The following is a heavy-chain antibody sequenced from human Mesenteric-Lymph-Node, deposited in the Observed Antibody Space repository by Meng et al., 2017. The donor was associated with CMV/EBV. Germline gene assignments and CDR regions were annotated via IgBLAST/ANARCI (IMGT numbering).Heavy chain of an antibody. D-gene: IGHD3-22*01. CDR2: VHHSGTT. J-gene: IGHJ4*02. CDR3: ARRGNYDSDYSEY. CDR1: GSSISNSAYD. Sequence: QLQLQASGRGLVKPSETLSPYCIASGSSISNSAYDWTWIRQPPGKGREWIGSVHHSGTTYYNPSLKGRLTISVDTSANLFSLRLTTVTAADTATYYCARRGNYDSDYSEYWGQGTLVTASS. V-gene: IGHV4-39*01.